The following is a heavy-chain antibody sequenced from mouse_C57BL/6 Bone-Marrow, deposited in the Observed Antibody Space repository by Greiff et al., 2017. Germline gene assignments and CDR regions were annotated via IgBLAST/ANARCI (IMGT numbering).Heavy chain of an antibody. Sequence: VKQRPGQGLEWIGRIHPSDSDTNYNQKFKGKATLTVDKSSSTAYMQLSSLTSEDSAVYYCAIPLRGRDYYAMDYWGQGTSVTVSS. J-gene: IGHJ4*01. CDR3: AIPLRGRDYYAMDY. CDR2: IHPSDSDT. V-gene: IGHV1-74*01. D-gene: IGHD1-1*01.